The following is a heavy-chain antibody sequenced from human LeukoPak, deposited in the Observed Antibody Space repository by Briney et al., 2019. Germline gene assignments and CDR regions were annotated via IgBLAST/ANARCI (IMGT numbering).Heavy chain of an antibody. V-gene: IGHV1-2*02. CDR1: GYTFTGYY. CDR3: ARGQTNYYYYYMDV. J-gene: IGHJ6*03. CDR2: INPNSGGT. Sequence: ASVKVSCKASGYTFTGYYMHWVRQAPGQGLEWMGWINPNSGGTNYAQKFQGRVTMTRDTSTSTAYMELSRLRSDDTAVYYCARGQTNYYYYYMDVWGKGTTVTVSS.